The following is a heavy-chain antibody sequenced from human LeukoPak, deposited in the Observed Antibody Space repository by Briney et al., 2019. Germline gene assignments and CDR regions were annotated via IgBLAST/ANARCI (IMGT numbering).Heavy chain of an antibody. CDR3: ATVKYDYGDPVGWFDP. D-gene: IGHD4-17*01. J-gene: IGHJ5*02. CDR1: GFPFSASA. Sequence: PGGSLRLSCAASGFPFSASAMTWVRQAPGKGLEWVSHSTGTTYYADSVRGRFTISRDNSKNTLYLLMTSLRADDTAVYYCATVKYDYGDPVGWFDPWGQGTLVTVSP. V-gene: IGHV3-23*01. CDR2: STGTT.